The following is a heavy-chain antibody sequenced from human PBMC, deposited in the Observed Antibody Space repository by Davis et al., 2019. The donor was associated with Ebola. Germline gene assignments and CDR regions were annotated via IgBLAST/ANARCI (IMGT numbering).Heavy chain of an antibody. CDR1: GFTFDDYG. V-gene: IGHV3-20*04. CDR3: ARARGYSGYDPYDY. CDR2: INWNGGST. J-gene: IGHJ4*02. D-gene: IGHD5-12*01. Sequence: GESLKISCAASGFTFDDYGMSWVRQAPGKGLEWVSGINWNGGSTGYADSVKGRFTISRDNAKNSLYLQMNSLRAEDTAVYYCARARGYSGYDPYDYWGQGTLVTVSS.